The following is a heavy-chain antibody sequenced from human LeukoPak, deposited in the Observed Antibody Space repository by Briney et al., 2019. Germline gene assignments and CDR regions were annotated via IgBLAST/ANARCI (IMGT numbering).Heavy chain of an antibody. V-gene: IGHV4-59*01. CDR3: ARFRDYYDSSGYYSGYFQH. CDR1: GGSISSCH. Sequence: SETLSLTCTVSGGSISSCHWSWIRQPPGKGLEWVGYIYYSGSTNYNPSLKSQVTISVDTSKNQFSLKLSSVTAADTAVYYCARFRDYYDSSGYYSGYFQHWGQGTLVTVSS. D-gene: IGHD3-22*01. CDR2: IYYSGST. J-gene: IGHJ1*01.